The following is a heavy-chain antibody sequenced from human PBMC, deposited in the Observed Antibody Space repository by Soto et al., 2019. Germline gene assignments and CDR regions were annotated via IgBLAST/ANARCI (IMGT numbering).Heavy chain of an antibody. CDR2: TRQDGGEK. CDR1: GFIFGDYW. Sequence: GGSLRLSCAASGFIFGDYWMSWIRQAPGKGLEWVANTRQDGGEKNFMDSVKGRFIISRDNAKNSLYLQMNSLRAEDTAVYYCAKMSSTDSYDPVFFWGQGTLVTVSS. D-gene: IGHD2-2*01. CDR3: AKMSSTDSYDPVFF. V-gene: IGHV3-7*05. J-gene: IGHJ4*02.